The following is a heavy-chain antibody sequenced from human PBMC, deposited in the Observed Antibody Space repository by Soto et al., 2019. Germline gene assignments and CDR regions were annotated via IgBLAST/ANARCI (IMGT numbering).Heavy chain of an antibody. CDR2: TYYRSRWQT. D-gene: IGHD3-16*01. Sequence: QVQLQQSGPGLVKPSQTLSLTCAISGDSVSSNDATWDWIRPSPSRGLEWLGRTYYRSRWQTEYAISVKSRISINPDTSNNQVSLQLNSVTPDDTAVYYCARLIGNSWLDSWGQGTLVTVYS. J-gene: IGHJ5*01. CDR1: GDSVSSNDAT. CDR3: ARLIGNSWLDS. V-gene: IGHV6-1*01.